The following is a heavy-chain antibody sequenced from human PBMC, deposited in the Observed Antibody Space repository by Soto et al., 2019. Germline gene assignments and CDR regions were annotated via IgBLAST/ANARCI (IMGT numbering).Heavy chain of an antibody. CDR2: IYPRGPET. CDR3: ARGGVSSRTFDY. D-gene: IGHD3-3*01. J-gene: IGHJ4*02. CDR1: GCNFAGYF. V-gene: IGHV5-51*01. Sequence: PGESLKISCNVSGCNFAGYFIAWVGQMPGKGVEXMGIIYPRGPETRDRTSFEGQVTISADKSISSSYLQWSSLRDSDTAMYYCARGGVSSRTFDYWGQGTPVTVSS.